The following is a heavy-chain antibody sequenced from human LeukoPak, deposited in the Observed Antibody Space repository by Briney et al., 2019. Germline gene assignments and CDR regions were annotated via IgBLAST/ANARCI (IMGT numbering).Heavy chain of an antibody. CDR3: ARVVLAKYSSGCDY. D-gene: IGHD6-19*01. CDR2: IKQDGSEK. Sequence: GGSLRLSCAASGFTFSSYWMSWVRQAPGKGLEWVANIKQDGSEKYYVDSVKGRFTISRDNAKNSLYLQMNSLRAEDTAVYYCARVVLAKYSSGCDYWGQGTLVTVSS. J-gene: IGHJ4*02. CDR1: GFTFSSYW. V-gene: IGHV3-7*03.